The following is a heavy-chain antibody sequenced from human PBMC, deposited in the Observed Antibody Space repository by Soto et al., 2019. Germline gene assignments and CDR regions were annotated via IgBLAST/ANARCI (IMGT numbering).Heavy chain of an antibody. Sequence: SETLSLTCTVSGGYISSYYWSWIRQPPGKGLEWIGYIYYSGSTNYNPSLKSRVTISVDTSKNQFSLKLSSVTAADTAVYYCARHGYSGYDLLDYWGQGTLVTVSS. CDR1: GGYISSYY. D-gene: IGHD5-12*01. J-gene: IGHJ4*02. CDR3: ARHGYSGYDLLDY. CDR2: IYYSGST. V-gene: IGHV4-59*08.